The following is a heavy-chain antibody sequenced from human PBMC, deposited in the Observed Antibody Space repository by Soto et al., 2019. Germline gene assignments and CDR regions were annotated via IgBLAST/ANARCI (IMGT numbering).Heavy chain of an antibody. CDR2: ISYSGTT. CDR1: GDSVSNYY. Sequence: QVQLQESGPGLVKPSETLSLTCIVSGDSVSNYYWSWIRQPPGKGLEWIGCISYSGTTKYNPSLESRVTMSVDTSKNRFSLKLNSVTAADTAVYYCTSADSTPYYFDYWGQGTLVTVSS. V-gene: IGHV4-59*02. CDR3: TSADSTPYYFDY. D-gene: IGHD2-2*01. J-gene: IGHJ4*02.